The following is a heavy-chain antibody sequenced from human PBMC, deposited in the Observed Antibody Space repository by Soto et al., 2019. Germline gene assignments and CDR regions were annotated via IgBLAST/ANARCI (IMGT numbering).Heavy chain of an antibody. CDR2: ISSSYI. V-gene: IGHV3-21*01. CDR1: GFTFSSYS. J-gene: IGHJ6*02. CDR3: ARDSRTYGMDV. Sequence: KAGGSLRLSCAASGFTFSSYSMNWVRQAPGKGLEWVSSISSSYIYYADSVKGRFTISRDNAKNSLYLQMNSLRAEDTAVYYCARDSRTYGMDVWGQGTTVTVSS.